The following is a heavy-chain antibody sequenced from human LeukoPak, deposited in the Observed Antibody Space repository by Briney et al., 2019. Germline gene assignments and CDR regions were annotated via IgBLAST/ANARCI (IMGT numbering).Heavy chain of an antibody. CDR3: ARDLYDSSGYYCDY. V-gene: IGHV3-11*05. J-gene: IGHJ4*02. CDR1: GFTFSDYY. D-gene: IGHD3-22*01. CDR2: TSSSSSYT. Sequence: GGSLRLSCAASGFTFSDYYMSWIRQAPGKGLEWVSYTSSSSSYTNYADSVKGRFTISRDNAKNSLYLQMNSLRAEDTAVYYCARDLYDSSGYYCDYWGQGTLVTVSS.